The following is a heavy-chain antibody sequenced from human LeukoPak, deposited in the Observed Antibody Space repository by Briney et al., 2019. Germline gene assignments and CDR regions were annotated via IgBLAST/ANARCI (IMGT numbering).Heavy chain of an antibody. V-gene: IGHV1-8*01. CDR3: ARGGTYYYDSSGYYYVPRSDYYMDV. CDR1: GYTFTSYD. D-gene: IGHD3-22*01. J-gene: IGHJ6*03. Sequence: GASVKVSCKASGYTFTSYDINWVRQATGQGLEWMGWMNPNSGNTGYAQKFQGRVTMTRNTSISTAYMELSSLRSEDTAVYYCARGGTYYYDSSGYYYVPRSDYYMDVWGKGTTVTVSS. CDR2: MNPNSGNT.